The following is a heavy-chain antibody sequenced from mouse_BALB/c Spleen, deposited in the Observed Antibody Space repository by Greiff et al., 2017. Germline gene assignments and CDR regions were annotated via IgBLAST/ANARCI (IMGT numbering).Heavy chain of an antibody. Sequence: VQLQESGAELVRPGTSVKVSCKASGYAFTNYLIEWVKQRPGQGLEWIGVINPGSGGTNYNEKFKGKATLTADKSSSTAYMQLSSLTSDDSAVYFCARSYDSAWFAYWGQGTLVTVSA. CDR3: ARSYDSAWFAY. CDR2: INPGSGGT. J-gene: IGHJ3*01. V-gene: IGHV1-54*01. CDR1: GYAFTNYL. D-gene: IGHD2-4*01.